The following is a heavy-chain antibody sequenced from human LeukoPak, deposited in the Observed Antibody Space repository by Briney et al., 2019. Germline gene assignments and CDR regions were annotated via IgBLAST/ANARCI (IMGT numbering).Heavy chain of an antibody. CDR3: ARGHMLRGGVGVRWFDP. Sequence: GASVKVSCKTSGYTFTNYDINWVRQATGQGLEWMGWMNPNKGDTGYAQKFQGRVTMTRNTSISTAYMELSSLRPDDTAVYYCARGHMLRGGVGVRWFDPWGQGTLVTVSS. CDR1: GYTFTNYD. CDR2: MNPNKGDT. J-gene: IGHJ5*02. D-gene: IGHD3-10*01. V-gene: IGHV1-8*01.